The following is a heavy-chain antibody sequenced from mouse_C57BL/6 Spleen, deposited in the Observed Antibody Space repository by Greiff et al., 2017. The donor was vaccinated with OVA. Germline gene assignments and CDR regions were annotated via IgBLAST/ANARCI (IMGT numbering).Heavy chain of an antibody. CDR3: ARYEDYAMDY. J-gene: IGHJ4*01. CDR1: GYTFTSYW. CDR2: INPSNGGT. V-gene: IGHV1-53*01. D-gene: IGHD2-12*01. Sequence: QVQLQQPGTELVKPGASVKLSCKASGYTFTSYWMHWVKQRPGQGLEWIGNINPSNGGTNYNEKFKGKATLTADKSSSTAYMELRSLTSEDSAVYFCARYEDYAMDYWGQGTSVTVSS.